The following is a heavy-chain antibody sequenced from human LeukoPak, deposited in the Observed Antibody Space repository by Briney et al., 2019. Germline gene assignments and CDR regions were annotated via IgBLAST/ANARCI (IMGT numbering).Heavy chain of an antibody. CDR3: ASYGSSGVDY. CDR2: ISSSSSYI. CDR1: GFTFSSYS. V-gene: IGHV3-21*01. Sequence: GGSLRLSCAASGFTFSSYSMNWVRQAPGKGLEWVASISSSSSYIYYADSAKGRFTISRDNAKNSLYLQMNSLRAEDTAVYYCASYGSSGVDYWGQGTLVTVSS. J-gene: IGHJ4*02. D-gene: IGHD6-25*01.